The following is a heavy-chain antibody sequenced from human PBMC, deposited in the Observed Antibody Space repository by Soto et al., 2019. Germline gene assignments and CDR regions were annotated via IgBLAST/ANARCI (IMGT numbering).Heavy chain of an antibody. Sequence: EVQLVESGGGLVKPGGSLRLSCAASGFTFSNAWMSWVRQAPGKGLEWVGRIKSKTDGGTTDYAAPVKGRFTISRDDSKNTLYLQMNSLKTEDTAVYYCTTDGPYDFWSGWTAGQGDWGQGTLVTVSS. CDR2: IKSKTDGGTT. D-gene: IGHD3-3*01. V-gene: IGHV3-15*01. CDR3: TTDGPYDFWSGWTAGQGD. CDR1: GFTFSNAW. J-gene: IGHJ4*02.